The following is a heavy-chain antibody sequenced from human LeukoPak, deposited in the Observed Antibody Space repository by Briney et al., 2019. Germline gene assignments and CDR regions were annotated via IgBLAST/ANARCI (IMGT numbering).Heavy chain of an antibody. CDR2: ISYDGSNK. Sequence: GGSLRLSCAASGFTFSSYGMHWVRQAPGKGLEWVAVISYDGSNKYYADSVKGRFTISRDNSKNTLYLQMNSLRAEDTAVYYCAKIYSSGWDYFDYWGQGTLVTVSS. CDR1: GFTFSSYG. J-gene: IGHJ4*02. CDR3: AKIYSSGWDYFDY. D-gene: IGHD6-19*01. V-gene: IGHV3-30*18.